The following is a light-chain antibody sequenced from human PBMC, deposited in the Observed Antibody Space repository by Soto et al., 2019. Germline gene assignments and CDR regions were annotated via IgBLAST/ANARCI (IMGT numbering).Light chain of an antibody. CDR3: QQDGSSPST. CDR1: QSVSSSY. Sequence: EIVLTQSPGTLSLSPGERATLSCRASQSVSSSYLAWYQQKPGQAPRLLIYGASSRATGIPDRFSGSGSGTDFPLTISRLGPEDCAVYYCQQDGSSPSTFGQGTKVEIK. CDR2: GAS. J-gene: IGKJ1*01. V-gene: IGKV3-20*01.